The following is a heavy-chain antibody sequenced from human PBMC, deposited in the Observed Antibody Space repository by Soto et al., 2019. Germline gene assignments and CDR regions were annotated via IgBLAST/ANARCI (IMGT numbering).Heavy chain of an antibody. CDR1: GGSISSSNW. J-gene: IGHJ6*02. Sequence: QVQLQESGPGLVKPSGTLSLTCAVSGGSISSSNWWSWVRQPPGKGLEWIGEIYHSGSTNYNPSLKSRVTIAVDKSKDQFSLKLSSVTAADTDVYYGASVRGGDYSAMDVWGQGTTVTVSS. CDR3: ASVRGGDYSAMDV. D-gene: IGHD3-10*02. CDR2: IYHSGST. V-gene: IGHV4-4*02.